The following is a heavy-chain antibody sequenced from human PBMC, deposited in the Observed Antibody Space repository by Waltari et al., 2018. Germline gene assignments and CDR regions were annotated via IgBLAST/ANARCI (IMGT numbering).Heavy chain of an antibody. D-gene: IGHD2-2*01. CDR3: ARDPGIVVVAAASRSRDH. CDR1: GFTFSSYS. Sequence: EVQLVESGGGLVQPGGSLRLSCAASGFTFSSYSMNWVRQAPGKGLEWVSYLSSSSSSIYYADSVKGRFTISRDNAKNSLYLQMNSLRAEDTAVYYCARDPGIVVVAAASRSRDHWGQGTLVTVSS. CDR2: LSSSSSSI. V-gene: IGHV3-48*04. J-gene: IGHJ4*02.